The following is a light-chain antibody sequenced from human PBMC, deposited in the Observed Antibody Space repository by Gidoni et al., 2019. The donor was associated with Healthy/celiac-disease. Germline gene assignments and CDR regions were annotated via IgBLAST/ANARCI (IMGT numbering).Light chain of an antibody. J-gene: IGKJ4*01. Sequence: EIVLTQSPATLSWSPGERATLSCRASQSVSSYLAWYQQKPGQAPRLLIYDASNRATGIPARFSGSGSGTDFTLTIISLEPEDFAVYYCQQRSNWLTFGGGTKVEIK. CDR1: QSVSSY. CDR3: QQRSNWLT. V-gene: IGKV3-11*01. CDR2: DAS.